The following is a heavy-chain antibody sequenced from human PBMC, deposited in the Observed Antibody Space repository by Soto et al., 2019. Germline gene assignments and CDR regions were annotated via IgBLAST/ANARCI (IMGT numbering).Heavy chain of an antibody. D-gene: IGHD1-7*01. J-gene: IGHJ3*02. Sequence: GGSLRLSCAASGFTFSSYSMNWVRQAPGKGLEWVSSISSSSSYIYYADSVKGRFTISRDNAKNSLYLQMNSPRAEDTAVYYCASGELELRAFDIWGQGTMVTVSS. CDR2: ISSSSSYI. V-gene: IGHV3-21*01. CDR3: ASGELELRAFDI. CDR1: GFTFSSYS.